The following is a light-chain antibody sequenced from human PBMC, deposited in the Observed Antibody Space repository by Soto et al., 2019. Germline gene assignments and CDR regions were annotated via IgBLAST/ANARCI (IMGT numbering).Light chain of an antibody. J-gene: IGKJ4*01. Sequence: IVMTQSPATLSMSPGERVSISCRASQTVSNNLAWYQQKPGQAPRLLIYGASTRAIGVAARFSGSGSGTEFTLTITSLQSEDFAVYYCQQYHKLPPFTVGGGTVVEIK. CDR3: QQYHKLPPFT. V-gene: IGKV3-15*01. CDR1: QTVSNN. CDR2: GAS.